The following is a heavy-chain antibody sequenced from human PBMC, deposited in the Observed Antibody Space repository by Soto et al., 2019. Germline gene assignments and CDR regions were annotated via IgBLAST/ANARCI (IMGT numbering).Heavy chain of an antibody. CDR1: GFTFSGSA. Sequence: EVQLVESGGGLVQPGGSLKLSCAASGFTFSGSAMHWVRQASGKGLEWVGRIRSKANSYATAYAASVKGRFTISRDDSKNTAYLQMNSLKTEDTAVYYCLTPAAIMVRGGRDAFDIWGQGTMVTVSS. CDR2: IRSKANSYAT. J-gene: IGHJ3*02. CDR3: LTPAAIMVRGGRDAFDI. D-gene: IGHD3-10*01. V-gene: IGHV3-73*01.